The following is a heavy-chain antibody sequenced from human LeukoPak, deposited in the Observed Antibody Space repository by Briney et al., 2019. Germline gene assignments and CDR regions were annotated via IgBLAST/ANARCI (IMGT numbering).Heavy chain of an antibody. V-gene: IGHV4-38-2*01. CDR3: ARVIGYCSSTGCCWFDP. D-gene: IGHD2-2*01. J-gene: IGHJ5*02. Sequence: SETLSLTCAVSGYSISSGYYWGWIRQPPGKGLEWIGSIYHSGSTYYNPSLKSRVTISVDTSKNQFSLKLSSVTAADTAVYYCARVIGYCSSTGCCWFDPWGQGTLVTVSS. CDR1: GYSISSGYY. CDR2: IYHSGST.